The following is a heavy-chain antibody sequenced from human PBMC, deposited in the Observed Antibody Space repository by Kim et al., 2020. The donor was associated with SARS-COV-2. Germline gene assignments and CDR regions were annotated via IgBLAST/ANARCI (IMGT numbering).Heavy chain of an antibody. CDR2: INHNGDT. CDR1: RGSFNDYY. J-gene: IGHJ4*02. D-gene: IGHD1-1*01. Sequence: SETLSLTCAVYRGSFNDYYWNWIRQPPGKGLEWIGEINHNGDTTYNASLKSRVTVSVDTSKNQVSLKLTSVTAADTAVYYCARSCCGYNFGYALDDWGQG. CDR3: ARSCCGYNFGYALDD. V-gene: IGHV4-34*01.